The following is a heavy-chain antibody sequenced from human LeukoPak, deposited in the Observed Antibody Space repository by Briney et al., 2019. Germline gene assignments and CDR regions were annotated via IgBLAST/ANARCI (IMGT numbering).Heavy chain of an antibody. D-gene: IGHD6-13*01. CDR2: ISYDGSNK. V-gene: IGHV3-30*03. Sequence: GGSLRLSCPASRFTFSSYGMHWVRQAPVKGLEWVAVISYDGSNKYYADSVKGRFTISRDNSKNTLYLQMNSLRAEDTAVYYCAPLGAAGSLDYWGRGTLVTVSS. J-gene: IGHJ4*02. CDR3: APLGAAGSLDY. CDR1: RFTFSSYG.